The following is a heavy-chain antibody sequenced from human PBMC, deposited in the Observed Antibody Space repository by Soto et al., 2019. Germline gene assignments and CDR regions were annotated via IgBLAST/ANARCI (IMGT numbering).Heavy chain of an antibody. D-gene: IGHD4-17*01. CDR3: ARETTVTTFDGMDV. J-gene: IGHJ6*02. V-gene: IGHV3-23*01. Sequence: PGGSLRLSCAASGFTFRNYAMSWVRQAPEKGLEWVSVISGGGATTHYAEYVRGRFTISRDNSRNTLYLQMNSLRAEDTAVYYCARETTVTTFDGMDVWGQGTTVTVSS. CDR2: ISGGGATT. CDR1: GFTFRNYA.